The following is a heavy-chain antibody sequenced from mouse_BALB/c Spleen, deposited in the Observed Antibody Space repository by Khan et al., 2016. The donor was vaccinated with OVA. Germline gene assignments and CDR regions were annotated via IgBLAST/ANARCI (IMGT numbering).Heavy chain of an antibody. V-gene: IGHV1-63*02. CDR3: ARPNCIGISNAAMSD. D-gene: IGHD2-5*01. J-gene: IGHJ4*01. Sequence: HVQLQQPGAELVRPGTSVKMSCKAAGYTCTNYWIGWIKQRLGHGLEWTGDIYPGNGNTNYNEKFKGKATRTADTSSSTAYMQLSSLTSEDSAIYYSARPNCIGISNAAMSDWGTGTSVTIS. CDR1: GYTCTNYW. CDR2: IYPGNGNT.